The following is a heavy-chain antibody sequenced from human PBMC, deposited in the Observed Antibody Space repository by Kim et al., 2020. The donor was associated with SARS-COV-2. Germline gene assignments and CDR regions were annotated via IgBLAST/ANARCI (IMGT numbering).Heavy chain of an antibody. V-gene: IGHV4-4*06. D-gene: IGHD3-3*01. Sequence: LKGRVPMSVDTSKNQFSLKLSSVTAADTAVYYCARDRGGDFWSGDYGMDVWGQGTTVTVSS. J-gene: IGHJ6*02. CDR3: ARDRGGDFWSGDYGMDV.